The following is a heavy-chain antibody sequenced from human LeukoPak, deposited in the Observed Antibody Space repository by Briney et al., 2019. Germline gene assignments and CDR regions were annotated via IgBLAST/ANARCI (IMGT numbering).Heavy chain of an antibody. D-gene: IGHD1-26*01. Sequence: PETLSLTCTVSGGSISSSSYYWGWIRQPPGKGLEWIGSIYYSGSAYYNPSLKSRVTISVDASKNQFSLKLSSVTAADTAVYYCARDWWEPTGVAPNRRDYYYYMDVWGKGTTVTVSS. CDR1: GGSISSSSYY. V-gene: IGHV4-39*07. J-gene: IGHJ6*03. CDR2: IYYSGSA. CDR3: ARDWWEPTGVAPNRRDYYYYMDV.